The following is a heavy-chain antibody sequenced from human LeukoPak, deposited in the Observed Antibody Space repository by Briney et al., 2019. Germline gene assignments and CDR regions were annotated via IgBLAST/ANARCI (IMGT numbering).Heavy chain of an antibody. CDR1: GGTFSSYA. Sequence: EASVKVSCKASGGTFSSYAISRLRQAPGQGLEWMGRIIPIFGTANYAQKFQGRVTITTDESTSTAYMELSSLRSEDTAVYYCARGHDYGDSQEPMDVWGKGTTVTVSS. CDR2: IIPIFGTA. CDR3: ARGHDYGDSQEPMDV. V-gene: IGHV1-69*05. J-gene: IGHJ6*03. D-gene: IGHD4-17*01.